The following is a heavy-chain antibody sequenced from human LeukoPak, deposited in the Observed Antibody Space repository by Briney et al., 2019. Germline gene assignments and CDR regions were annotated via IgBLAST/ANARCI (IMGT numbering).Heavy chain of an antibody. V-gene: IGHV4-59*01. CDR1: GITLSNYG. CDR2: ISYSGTT. Sequence: GSLRLSCAVSGITLSNYGMSWVRQAPGKGLEWIAYISYSGTTNYSPSLKSRATTSVDTSRHQFSLNLTSVTAADTAVYYCARWRDSRSGRGFDYWGQGTLVTVSS. J-gene: IGHJ4*02. D-gene: IGHD6-6*01. CDR3: ARWRDSRSGRGFDY.